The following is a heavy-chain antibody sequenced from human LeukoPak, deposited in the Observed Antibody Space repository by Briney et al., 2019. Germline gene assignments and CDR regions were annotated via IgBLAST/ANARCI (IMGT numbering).Heavy chain of an antibody. Sequence: PGGSLRLSCAASGFTFSRHGMHWVRQAPGKGLEWVAVIWYDGSNKYYADSVKGRFTISRDNSKNMLYLQMDSLSAEDTAVYYCVRDRSSTYFDTGAREPWSPSPQ. J-gene: IGHJ4*02. CDR3: VRDRSSTYFDT. CDR1: GFTFSRHG. V-gene: IGHV3-33*01. CDR2: IWYDGSNK. D-gene: IGHD2-2*01.